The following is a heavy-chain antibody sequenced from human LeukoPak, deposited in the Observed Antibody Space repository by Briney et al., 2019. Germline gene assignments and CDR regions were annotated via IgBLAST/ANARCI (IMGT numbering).Heavy chain of an antibody. D-gene: IGHD2-15*01. CDR3: ARVDCSGGSCYSYFDY. CDR1: GYTFTSYD. V-gene: IGHV1-69*04. CDR2: IIPILGIA. Sequence: ASVKVSCKASGYTFTSYDINWMRQAPGQGLEWMGRIIPILGIANYAQKFQGRVTITADKSTSTAYMELSSLRSEDTAVYYCARVDCSGGSCYSYFDYWGQGTLVTVSS. J-gene: IGHJ4*02.